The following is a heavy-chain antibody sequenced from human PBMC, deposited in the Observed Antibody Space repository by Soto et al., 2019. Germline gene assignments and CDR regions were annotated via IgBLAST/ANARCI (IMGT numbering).Heavy chain of an antibody. CDR2: IYYSGST. CDR3: ASTWVAADYYYYGMDA. J-gene: IGHJ6*02. Sequence: QVQLQESGPGLVKPSQTLSLTCTVSGGSISSGDYYWSWIRQPPGKGLEWIGYIYYSGSTYYNPSLKSRVTISVDTSRNQFSLKLSSVPAADTAAYYSASTWVAADYYYYGMDAWGQGTTVTVSS. CDR1: GGSISSGDYY. D-gene: IGHD6-19*01. V-gene: IGHV4-30-4*01.